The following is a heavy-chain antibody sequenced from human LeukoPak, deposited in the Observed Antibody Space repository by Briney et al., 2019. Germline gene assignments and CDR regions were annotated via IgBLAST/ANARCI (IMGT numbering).Heavy chain of an antibody. CDR3: AKGRMDLLNYFDY. CDR1: GFTVSSNY. J-gene: IGHJ4*02. V-gene: IGHV3-53*05. Sequence: PGGSLRLSCAASGFTVSSNYMSWVRQAPGKGLEWVSVIYSGGSTYYADSVKGRFTISRDNAKNSLYLQMNSLRAEDTALYYCAKGRMDLLNYFDYWGQGTLVTVSS. CDR2: IYSGGST.